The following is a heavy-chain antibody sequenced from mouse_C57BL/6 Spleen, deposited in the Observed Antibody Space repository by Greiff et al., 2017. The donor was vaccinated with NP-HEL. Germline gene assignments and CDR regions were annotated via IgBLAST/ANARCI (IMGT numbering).Heavy chain of an antibody. CDR3: ARERYEYYAMDY. CDR1: GYAFSSSW. D-gene: IGHD2-10*02. V-gene: IGHV1-82*01. Sequence: QVQLKESGPELVKPGASVKISCKASGYAFSSSWMNWVKQRPGKGLEWIGRIYPGDGDTNYNGKFKGKATLTADKYSSTAYMQLSSLTSEDSAVYFCARERYEYYAMDYWVQGTSVTVSS. J-gene: IGHJ4*01. CDR2: IYPGDGDT.